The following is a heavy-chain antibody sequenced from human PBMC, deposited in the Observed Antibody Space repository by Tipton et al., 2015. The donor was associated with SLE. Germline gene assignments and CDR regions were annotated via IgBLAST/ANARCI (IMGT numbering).Heavy chain of an antibody. CDR1: GGSIGSSYY. CDR2: IYYSGNT. D-gene: IGHD5/OR15-5a*01. Sequence: TLSLTCTVSGGSIGSSYYWAWIRQPPGKGLDWIGTIYYSGNTYYSPSHQSRVTISVDTSKKQFSLKLTSGTAAGTAVYYCARHRDVYRWFDPWGQGTLVTVSS. CDR3: ARHRDVYRWFDP. V-gene: IGHV4-39*01. J-gene: IGHJ5*02.